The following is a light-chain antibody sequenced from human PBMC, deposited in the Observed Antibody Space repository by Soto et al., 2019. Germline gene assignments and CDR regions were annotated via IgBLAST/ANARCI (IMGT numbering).Light chain of an antibody. CDR3: QQLNSYPLT. CDR2: AAS. V-gene: IGKV1-9*01. J-gene: IGKJ4*01. Sequence: DVQWTQSPYFLSASVGNRVTITCRASQGISSYLPWYQQKPGKAPKLLIHAASTLQSGVPSRFSGSGSGTDFTLTISSLQPEDFATYYCQQLNSYPLTFGGGTKVDIK. CDR1: QGISSY.